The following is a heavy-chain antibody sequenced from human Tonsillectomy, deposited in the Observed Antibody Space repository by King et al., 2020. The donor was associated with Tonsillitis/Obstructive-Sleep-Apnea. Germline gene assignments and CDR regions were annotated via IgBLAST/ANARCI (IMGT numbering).Heavy chain of an antibody. CDR1: GFTVSSNY. V-gene: IGHV3-53*01. Sequence: VQLVESGGGLIQPGGSLRLSCAASGFTVSSNYMSWVRQAPGKGLEWVSVIYSGGSTYYADSVKGRFTISRDNSKNTLYRQMNSLRAEDTAVYYCARAYYDFWSGYSPGNYYFDYWGQGTLVTVSS. CDR3: ARAYYDFWSGYSPGNYYFDY. CDR2: IYSGGST. J-gene: IGHJ4*02. D-gene: IGHD3-3*01.